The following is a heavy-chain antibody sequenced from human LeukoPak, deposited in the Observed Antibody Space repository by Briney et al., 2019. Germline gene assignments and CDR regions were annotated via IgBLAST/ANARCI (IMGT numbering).Heavy chain of an antibody. CDR3: ARSLWFGELLRPYYYYMDV. CDR1: GFTFYNYA. V-gene: IGHV1-18*01. D-gene: IGHD3-10*01. Sequence: GSVKVSCEASGFTFYNYAINWVRQAPGKGLDWVGGISGFNGNTNYAQKLQGRVTMTTDTSTSTAYMELRSLGSDDTAVYYCARSLWFGELLRPYYYYMDVWGKGTTVTVSS. J-gene: IGHJ6*03. CDR2: ISGFNGNT.